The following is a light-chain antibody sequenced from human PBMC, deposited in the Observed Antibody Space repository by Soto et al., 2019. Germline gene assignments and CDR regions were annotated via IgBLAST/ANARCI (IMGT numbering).Light chain of an antibody. Sequence: QSVLTQSPSASASLGASVKLTCTLSSGHDNYAIAWHQQQPDKGPRFLMKLNSDGSHNKGDGIPDRFSGSSSGAERYLTISSLQYEDEGDYYCQTWGTESHVVFGGGTKLTVL. CDR2: LNSDGSH. V-gene: IGLV4-69*01. J-gene: IGLJ2*01. CDR1: SGHDNYA. CDR3: QTWGTESHVV.